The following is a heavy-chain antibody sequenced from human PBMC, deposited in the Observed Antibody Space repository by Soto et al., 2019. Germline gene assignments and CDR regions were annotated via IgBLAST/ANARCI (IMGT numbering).Heavy chain of an antibody. J-gene: IGHJ3*02. CDR1: GYTLISYA. D-gene: IGHD6-13*01. CDR3: ARVRIAAAVTDAFDI. CDR2: INPNSGDT. Sequence: ASVKVSCKSSGYTLISYAMHWVRQVPGQGLEWMGWINPNSGDTNYAQKFQGWVTMTRDTSISTAYMELSRLRSDDTAVYYCARVRIAAAVTDAFDIWGQGTMVTVSS. V-gene: IGHV1-2*04.